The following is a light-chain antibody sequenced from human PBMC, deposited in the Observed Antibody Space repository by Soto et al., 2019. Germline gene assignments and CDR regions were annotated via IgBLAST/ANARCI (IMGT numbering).Light chain of an antibody. Sequence: QSALTQPASVSGSPGQSVTISCTGPRSDIGDSNFISWYQHSPGKAPRLLIYEVNNRPSGVSKRFSGSKAGNTASLTISGLLDDDEADYFCASLRSGTILGFGSGTKVTVL. V-gene: IGLV2-14*01. CDR1: RSDIGDSNF. J-gene: IGLJ6*01. CDR2: EVN. CDR3: ASLRSGTILG.